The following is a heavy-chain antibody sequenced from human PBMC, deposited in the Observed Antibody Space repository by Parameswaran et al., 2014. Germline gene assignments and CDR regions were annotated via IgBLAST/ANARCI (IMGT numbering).Heavy chain of an antibody. J-gene: IGHJ4*02. V-gene: IGHV4-39*07. CDR2: IYYSGST. CDR3: ARDLPALLWFGELSPYYFDY. Sequence: VRQMPGKGLEWIGSIYYSGSTYYNPSLKSRVTISVDTSKNQFSLKLSSVTAADTAVYYCARDLPALLWFGELSPYYFDYWGQGTLVTVSS. D-gene: IGHD3-10*01.